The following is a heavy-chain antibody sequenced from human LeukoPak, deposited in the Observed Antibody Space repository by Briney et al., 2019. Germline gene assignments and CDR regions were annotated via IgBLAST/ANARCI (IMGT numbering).Heavy chain of an antibody. V-gene: IGHV3-74*01. CDR1: GFTFSSYW. D-gene: IGHD5-18*01. CDR3: AKDRDTDMDTTFDY. Sequence: GGSLRLSCAASGFTFSSYWMHWVRQAPGKGLVWVSRINSDGSSTSYADSVKGRFTISRDNSKNTLYLQMNSLRAEDTAVYYCAKDRDTDMDTTFDYWGQGTLVTVSS. CDR2: INSDGSST. J-gene: IGHJ4*02.